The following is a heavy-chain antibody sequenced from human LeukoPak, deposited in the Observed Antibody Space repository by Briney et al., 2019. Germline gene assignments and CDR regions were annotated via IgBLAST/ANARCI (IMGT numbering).Heavy chain of an antibody. V-gene: IGHV1-2*06. CDR1: GYTFTGYY. D-gene: IGHD3-22*01. Sequence: ASVKVSCKASGYTFTGYYMHWVRQAPGQGLEWMGRINPNSGGTNYAQKFQGRVTMTRDTSISTAYMELSRLRSDDTAVYYCARNWYYYDSSGYYYVDWFDPRGQGTLVTVSS. J-gene: IGHJ5*02. CDR2: INPNSGGT. CDR3: ARNWYYYDSSGYYYVDWFDP.